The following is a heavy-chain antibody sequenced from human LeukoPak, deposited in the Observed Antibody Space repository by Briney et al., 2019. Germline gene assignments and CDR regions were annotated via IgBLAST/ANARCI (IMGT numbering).Heavy chain of an antibody. D-gene: IGHD2-2*01. J-gene: IGHJ6*02. CDR3: ARLARDQLLWYYYYGMEV. Sequence: SETLSLTCTVSGGSISSYYWSWIRQPPGKGLEWIGYIYYSGSTNYNPSLKSRVTISVDTSKNQFSLKLSSVTAADTAVYYCARLARDQLLWYYYYGMEVWGQGTTVTVSS. V-gene: IGHV4-59*08. CDR2: IYYSGST. CDR1: GGSISSYY.